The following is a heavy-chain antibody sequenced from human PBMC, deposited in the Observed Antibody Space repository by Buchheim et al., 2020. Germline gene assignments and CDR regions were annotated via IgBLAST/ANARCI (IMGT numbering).Heavy chain of an antibody. CDR3: AFGELSLFDY. D-gene: IGHD3-10*01. CDR1: GFSFSTKW. CDR2: IAPDGTEK. Sequence: EVQLVESGGGLVQPGGSLRLSCAASGFSFSTKWMSWVRQAPGRGLEWVANIAPDGTEKYYVDSVKGRFTISRDNTEDSLYLQMSGLRAEDTAVYYCAFGELSLFDYWGQGTL. V-gene: IGHV3-7*01. J-gene: IGHJ4*02.